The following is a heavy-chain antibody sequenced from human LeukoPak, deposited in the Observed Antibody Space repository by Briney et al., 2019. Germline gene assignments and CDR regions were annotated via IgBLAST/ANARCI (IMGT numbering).Heavy chain of an antibody. CDR2: TYYRSRWGN. J-gene: IGHJ5*02. CDR1: GDSVSNNIAT. CDR3: ARRLTQYDCFDP. D-gene: IGHD2-2*01. V-gene: IGHV6-1*01. Sequence: SQTLSLTCAISGDSVSNNIATWNWIRQSPSRGLEWLGRTYYRSRWGNDYAISVKSRITINPDTSKNQFSLQLNSVTPEDTAVYYCARRLTQYDCFDPWGQGILVTVSS.